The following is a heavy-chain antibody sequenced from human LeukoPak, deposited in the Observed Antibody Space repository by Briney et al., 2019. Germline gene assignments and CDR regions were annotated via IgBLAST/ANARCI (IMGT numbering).Heavy chain of an antibody. J-gene: IGHJ4*02. CDR3: ARAPSSGSPLFDY. Sequence: ASVKVSCKASGYTFTSYDINWVRQATGQGLEWTGWINPNSGGTNYAQKFQGRVTMTRDTSISTAYMELSRLRSDDTAVYYCARAPSSGSPLFDYWGQGTLVTVSS. V-gene: IGHV1-2*02. D-gene: IGHD3-10*01. CDR2: INPNSGGT. CDR1: GYTFTSYD.